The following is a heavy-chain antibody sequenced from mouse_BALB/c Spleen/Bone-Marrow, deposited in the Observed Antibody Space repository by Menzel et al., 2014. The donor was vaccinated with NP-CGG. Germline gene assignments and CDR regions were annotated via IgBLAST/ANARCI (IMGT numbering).Heavy chain of an antibody. V-gene: IGHV14-3*02. CDR1: GFNIKDTY. CDR3: APYYSGGGFAN. D-gene: IGHD1-1*01. CDR2: IDPANGNI. J-gene: IGHJ3*01. Sequence: EVKLQESGAELVKPGASVKLSCTASGFNIKDTYMHWVKQRPEQGLEWIGRIDPANGNIKYDPKFQGKATITADTSSNTPSIPLNTLTSRDTSVDYSAPYYSGGGFANGGQGTLVTVS.